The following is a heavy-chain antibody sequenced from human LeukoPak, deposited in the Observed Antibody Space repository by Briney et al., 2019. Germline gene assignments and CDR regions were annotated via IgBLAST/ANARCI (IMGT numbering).Heavy chain of an antibody. CDR3: ARAELGYCRSTSCFYRYCYYYYMDG. D-gene: IGHD2-2*01. CDR1: GYTFTSYD. J-gene: IGHJ6*03. CDR2: MNPNSGNT. Sequence: ASVKVSCKASGYTFTSYDFNWVRQATGQGLEWMGWMNPNSGNTGYAQKFQGRVTMTRNTSISKDYMELRSLRSEDTAVYYCARAELGYCRSTSCFYRYCYYYYMDGWGKGTTVTVS. V-gene: IGHV1-8*01.